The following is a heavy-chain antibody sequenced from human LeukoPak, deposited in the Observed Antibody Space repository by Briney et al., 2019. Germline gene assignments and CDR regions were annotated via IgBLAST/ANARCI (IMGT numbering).Heavy chain of an antibody. CDR1: GFTVSSNY. D-gene: IGHD2-2*01. CDR2: IYTGGST. J-gene: IGHJ3*02. V-gene: IGHV3-66*01. CDR3: ARGVVVPTGNGAFDI. Sequence: GGSLRLSCAASGFTVSSNYMSWVRQAPGKGLEWVSAIYTGGSTYYAGSVKGRFTISRDNSKNMLYLQMNSLRAEDTAVYYCARGVVVPTGNGAFDIWGQGTTVTVSS.